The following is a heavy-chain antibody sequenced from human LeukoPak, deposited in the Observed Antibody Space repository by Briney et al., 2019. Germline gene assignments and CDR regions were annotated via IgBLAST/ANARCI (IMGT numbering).Heavy chain of an antibody. CDR2: IYSGGST. Sequence: GGSLRLSCAASGFTVSSNYMSWVRQAPGKGLEWVSVIYSGGSTYYADSVKGRFTISRDNSKNTLYLQMNSLRAEDTAVYYCARAHPRYCSGGSRYWRRFADAFDIWGQGTMVTVSS. D-gene: IGHD2-15*01. CDR1: GFTVSSNY. CDR3: ARAHPRYCSGGSRYWRRFADAFDI. J-gene: IGHJ3*02. V-gene: IGHV3-66*01.